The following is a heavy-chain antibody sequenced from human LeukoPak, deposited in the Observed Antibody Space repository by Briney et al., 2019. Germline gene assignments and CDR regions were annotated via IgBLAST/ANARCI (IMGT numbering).Heavy chain of an antibody. CDR2: IYHSGST. V-gene: IGHV4-30-2*01. J-gene: IGHJ6*02. Sequence: PSQTLSLTCTVSGGSISSGGYYWSWIRQPPGKGLEWIGYIYHSGSTYYNPSLKSRVTISVDRSKNQFSLKLSSVTAADTAVYYCARDEDVRYFDYGMDVWGQGTTVTVSS. CDR3: ARDEDVRYFDYGMDV. D-gene: IGHD3-9*01. CDR1: GGSISSGGYY.